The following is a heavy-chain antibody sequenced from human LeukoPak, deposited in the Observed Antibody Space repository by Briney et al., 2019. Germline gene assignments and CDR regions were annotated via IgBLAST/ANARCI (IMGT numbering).Heavy chain of an antibody. Sequence: GGSLRLSCAASGFTFSSYAMSWVRQAPGKGLKWVSTINDNGAGTYYADSVKGRFTISRDNAKNSLSLQMNSLRVEDTAVYYCVRSYYYDGSGYWGQGTLVTVSS. CDR2: INDNGAGT. V-gene: IGHV3-23*01. CDR1: GFTFSSYA. D-gene: IGHD3-22*01. J-gene: IGHJ4*02. CDR3: VRSYYYDGSGY.